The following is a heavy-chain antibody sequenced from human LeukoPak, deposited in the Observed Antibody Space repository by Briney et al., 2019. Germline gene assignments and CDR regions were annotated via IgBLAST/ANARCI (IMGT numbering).Heavy chain of an antibody. J-gene: IGHJ5*02. Sequence: GGSLRLSCAASGFTFSSYSMNWVPQAPGKGLEWVSSISSSSSYIYYADSVKGRFTISRDNAKNSLYLQMKSLGAEDTAVYYCARGIAAAGTNWFDPWGQGTLVTVSS. CDR2: ISSSSSYI. CDR1: GFTFSSYS. CDR3: ARGIAAAGTNWFDP. D-gene: IGHD6-13*01. V-gene: IGHV3-21*01.